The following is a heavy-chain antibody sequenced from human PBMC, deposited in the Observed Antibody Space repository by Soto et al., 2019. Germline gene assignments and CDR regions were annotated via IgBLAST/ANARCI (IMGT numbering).Heavy chain of an antibody. CDR3: VRGGNYVWGSYQD. CDR1: GFTFRNYW. CDR2: INGDGSIT. D-gene: IGHD3-16*02. J-gene: IGHJ4*01. Sequence: EVQLVESGGGLGQPGGALRLSCAASGFTFRNYWMYWVRQSPGKGLVWVSHINGDGSITAYADSVRGRFTISRDDAKNTLFLQMNSLRPEDTAVYYCVRGGNYVWGSYQDWGHGTLFNVSS. V-gene: IGHV3-74*01.